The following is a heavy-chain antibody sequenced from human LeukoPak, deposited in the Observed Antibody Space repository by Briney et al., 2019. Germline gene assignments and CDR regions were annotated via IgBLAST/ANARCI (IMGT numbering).Heavy chain of an antibody. V-gene: IGHV1-18*01. CDR2: ISALSGNT. Sequence: VASVKVSCKASGYTFTNYGIGWVRQAPGQGLEWMGLISALSGNTNYAQKFQARVTMTTDTSTSTVYMGLSSLRSEDTAVYYCARGPLGDPYYYFYMDVWGKGTTVTVSS. CDR1: GYTFTNYG. CDR3: ARGPLGDPYYYFYMDV. D-gene: IGHD3-10*01. J-gene: IGHJ6*03.